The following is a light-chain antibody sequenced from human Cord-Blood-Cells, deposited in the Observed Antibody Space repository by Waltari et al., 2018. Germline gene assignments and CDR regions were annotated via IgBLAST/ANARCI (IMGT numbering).Light chain of an antibody. CDR1: SSNIGNTY. CDR3: GTWDSSLDAGI. CDR2: DNK. J-gene: IGLJ2*01. Sequence: QSVLTPPPSVSAAPGQKVTISCSGSSSNIGNTYISWYQQLPGTAPKLLIYDNKKRAKGIPYRFSGSKSCTTATLGSSGGQTGDEADYYCGTWDSSLDAGIFGGGTRLTVL. V-gene: IGLV1-51*01.